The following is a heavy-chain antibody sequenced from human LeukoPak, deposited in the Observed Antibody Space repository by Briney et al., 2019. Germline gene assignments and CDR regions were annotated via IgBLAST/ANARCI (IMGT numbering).Heavy chain of an antibody. Sequence: PGGSLRLSCAASGFTFTSYNMNWVRQAPGKGLEWVSSISSSSSTYIYYADSVKGRFTISRDNAKNSLYLQMNSLRAEDTAVYYCARGTTVTSRKWYFDLWGRGTLVTVSS. J-gene: IGHJ2*01. CDR2: ISSSSSTYI. CDR3: ARGTTVTSRKWYFDL. CDR1: GFTFTSYN. V-gene: IGHV3-21*01. D-gene: IGHD4-11*01.